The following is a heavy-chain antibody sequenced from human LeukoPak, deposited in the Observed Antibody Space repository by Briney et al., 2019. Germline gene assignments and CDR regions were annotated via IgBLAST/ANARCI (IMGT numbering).Heavy chain of an antibody. CDR1: GFTFSTYA. CDR2: ISGSGSST. D-gene: IGHD6-19*01. J-gene: IGHJ5*02. Sequence: PGGSLRLSCAASGFTFSTYAMTWVRQAPGKGLEWVSTISGSGSSTFYADSVKGRFTISRDNFKNTLYLQMNNLRAGDTAVYYCAKDRIEVAVHWFDPWGQGTLVTVSS. CDR3: AKDRIEVAVHWFDP. V-gene: IGHV3-23*01.